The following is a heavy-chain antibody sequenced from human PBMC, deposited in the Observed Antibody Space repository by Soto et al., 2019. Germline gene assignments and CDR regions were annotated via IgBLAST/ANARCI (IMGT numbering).Heavy chain of an antibody. V-gene: IGHV3-30-3*01. CDR2: SSYDGDTK. CDR1: GFTFSAFD. Sequence: QLQLVESGGGVVQPEKSLRLSCEASGFTFSAFDMHWVRQSPGKGLEWVATSSYDGDTKYYANSVKGRFTISRDNSRNSLDLHMNSLRAEATAIYYCTRDWSAVIGTPFALWGQGKMVVVSS. D-gene: IGHD2-21*01. CDR3: TRDWSAVIGTPFAL. J-gene: IGHJ3*01.